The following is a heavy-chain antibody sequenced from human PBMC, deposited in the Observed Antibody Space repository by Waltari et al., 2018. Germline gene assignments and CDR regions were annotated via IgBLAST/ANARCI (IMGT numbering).Heavy chain of an antibody. V-gene: IGHV4-4*02. Sequence: QVQLQESCPGLVKPSGTLSLTCAVSGGSISSSNWWSWVRQPPGKGLEWIGEIYHSGSTNYNPSLKSRVTISVDKSKNQFSLKLSSVTAADTAVYYCARRTRVAYGDYLYYFDYWGQGTLVTVSS. J-gene: IGHJ4*02. CDR3: ARRTRVAYGDYLYYFDY. CDR2: IYHSGST. D-gene: IGHD4-17*01. CDR1: GGSISSSNW.